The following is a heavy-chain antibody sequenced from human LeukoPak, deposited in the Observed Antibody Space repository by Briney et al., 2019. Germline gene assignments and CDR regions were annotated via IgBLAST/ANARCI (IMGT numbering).Heavy chain of an antibody. CDR2: IRYDGSNK. D-gene: IGHD3-3*01. Sequence: QPGGSLRLSCAAYGFTFNSFGMHWVRQATGKSLEWLAFIRYDGSNKYYADSAKGRFTISRDNSKTTLYLQMNSLRAEDTAVYYCAKERDVLRFLEWLSPKFDYWGQGTLVTVSS. J-gene: IGHJ4*02. V-gene: IGHV3-30*02. CDR1: GFTFNSFG. CDR3: AKERDVLRFLEWLSPKFDY.